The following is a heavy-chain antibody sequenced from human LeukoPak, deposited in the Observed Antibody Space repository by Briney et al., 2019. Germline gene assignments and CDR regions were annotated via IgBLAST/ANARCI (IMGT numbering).Heavy chain of an antibody. Sequence: ASVKVSCKVSGYTLTELSMHWVRQAPGKGLEWMGGFDPEDGETIYAQKFQGRVTMTEDTSTDTAYMELSSLRSEDTAAYYCATDGGYAAAGKENWFDPWGQGTLVTVSS. CDR2: FDPEDGET. V-gene: IGHV1-24*01. J-gene: IGHJ5*02. CDR1: GYTLTELS. CDR3: ATDGGYAAAGKENWFDP. D-gene: IGHD6-13*01.